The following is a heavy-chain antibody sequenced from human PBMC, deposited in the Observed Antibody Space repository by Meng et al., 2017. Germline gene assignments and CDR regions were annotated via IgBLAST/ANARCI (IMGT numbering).Heavy chain of an antibody. Sequence: GPGRWTPWGTSSLTCSASGGSISSSNWRSWVRQPPGKGLEWIGEIYHSGSTNYNPSLKSRVTISVDKSKNQFSLKLSSVTAADTAVYYCARDGRSWDWGQGTLVTVSS. CDR2: IYHSGST. CDR1: GGSISSSNW. D-gene: IGHD7-27*01. V-gene: IGHV4-4*02. CDR3: ARDGRSWD. J-gene: IGHJ4*02.